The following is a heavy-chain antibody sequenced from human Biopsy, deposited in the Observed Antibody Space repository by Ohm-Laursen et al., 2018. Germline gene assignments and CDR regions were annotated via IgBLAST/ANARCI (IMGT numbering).Heavy chain of an antibody. Sequence: SLRLSCTAPGFTFNTYGMHWVRQAPGKGLEWVSHIDVLDNNTYYVDSVRGRFTISRDNSKEMVYLQINSLRADDTAVYYCVRGWGGYNFDSWGPGTLVTVSS. CDR3: VRGWGGYNFDS. J-gene: IGHJ4*01. CDR1: GFTFNTYG. D-gene: IGHD2-2*02. V-gene: IGHV3-23*05. CDR2: IDVLDNNT.